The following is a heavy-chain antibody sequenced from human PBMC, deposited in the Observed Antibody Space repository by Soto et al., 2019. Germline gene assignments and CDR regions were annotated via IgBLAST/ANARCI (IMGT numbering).Heavy chain of an antibody. J-gene: IGHJ3*02. V-gene: IGHV1-69*13. Sequence: GASVKVSCKASGGTFSSYAISWVRQAPGQGLEWMGGIIPIFGTANYAQKFQGRVTITADESTSTAYMELSSLRSEDTAVYYCAEKSGMATVYAFDIWGKGTMVTVPS. D-gene: IGHD4-4*01. CDR2: IIPIFGTA. CDR1: GGTFSSYA. CDR3: AEKSGMATVYAFDI.